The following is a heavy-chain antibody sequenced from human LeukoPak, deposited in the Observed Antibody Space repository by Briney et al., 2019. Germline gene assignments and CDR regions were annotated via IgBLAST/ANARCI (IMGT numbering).Heavy chain of an antibody. CDR1: GGSFSGYY. J-gene: IGHJ3*02. V-gene: IGHV4-34*01. Sequence: PSETLSLTCAVYGGSFSGYYWSWIRQPPGKGLEWIGEINHSGSTNYNPSLKSRVTISVGTSKNQFSLKLSSVTAADTAVYYCARRYNSGWYIGAFDIWGQGTMVTVSS. D-gene: IGHD6-19*01. CDR3: ARRYNSGWYIGAFDI. CDR2: INHSGST.